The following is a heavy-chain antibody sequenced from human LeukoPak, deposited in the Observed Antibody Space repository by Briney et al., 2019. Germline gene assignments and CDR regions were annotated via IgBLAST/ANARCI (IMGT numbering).Heavy chain of an antibody. V-gene: IGHV4-59*01. Sequence: PSETLSLTCTVSGGSISTYYWTWIRQPPGKGLEWIGYIYYSGSPNYNPSLKSRVTISVDTSKNQFSLKLSSVTAADTAVYYCARTGSWYYYFDYWGQGTLVTVSS. D-gene: IGHD6-13*01. CDR2: IYYSGSP. CDR3: ARTGSWYYYFDY. CDR1: GGSISTYY. J-gene: IGHJ4*02.